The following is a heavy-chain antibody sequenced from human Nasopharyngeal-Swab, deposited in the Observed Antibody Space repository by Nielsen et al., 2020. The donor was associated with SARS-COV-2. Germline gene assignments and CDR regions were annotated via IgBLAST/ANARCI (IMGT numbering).Heavy chain of an antibody. D-gene: IGHD6-13*01. J-gene: IGHJ4*02. Sequence: ETLSLTCAVYGGSFSDYYWSWIRQPPGRGLEWIGEINHSGSTNYNPSLKSRVTISVATSKNQFSLKLSSVTAADTAVYYCARQGSSSRTFDYWGQGTLVTVSS. CDR2: INHSGST. CDR3: ARQGSSSRTFDY. V-gene: IGHV4-34*01. CDR1: GGSFSDYY.